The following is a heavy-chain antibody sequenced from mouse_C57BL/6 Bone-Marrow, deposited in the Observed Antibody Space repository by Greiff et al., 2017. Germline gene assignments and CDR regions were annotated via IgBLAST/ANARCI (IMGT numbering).Heavy chain of an antibody. J-gene: IGHJ4*01. Sequence: EVQLQQSGPELVKPGASVKISCKASGYSFTGYYMNWVKQSPEKSLEWIGEINPSTGGTTYNQKFKAKATLTVDKSSSPAYMPLKSLTSEDSAVYYCARGWLLRNYYAMDYWGQGTSVTVSS. CDR3: ARGWLLRNYYAMDY. CDR2: INPSTGGT. V-gene: IGHV1-42*01. CDR1: GYSFTGYY. D-gene: IGHD2-3*01.